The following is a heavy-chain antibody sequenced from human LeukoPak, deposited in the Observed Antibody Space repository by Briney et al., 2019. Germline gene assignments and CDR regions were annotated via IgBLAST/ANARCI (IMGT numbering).Heavy chain of an antibody. J-gene: IGHJ3*02. CDR2: IYYSGST. Sequence: SETLSLTCTVSGGSISSSSYYWGWIRQPPGKGLEWIGSIYYSGSTYYNPSLKSRVTISVDTSKNQFSLKVSSVTAADTAVYYCASYRPAAGFDAFDIWGQGTMVTVSS. V-gene: IGHV4-39*07. CDR3: ASYRPAAGFDAFDI. CDR1: GGSISSSSYY. D-gene: IGHD6-13*01.